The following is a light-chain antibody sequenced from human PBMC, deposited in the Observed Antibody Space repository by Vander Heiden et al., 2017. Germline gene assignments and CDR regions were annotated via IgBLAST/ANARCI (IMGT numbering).Light chain of an antibody. J-gene: IGKJ2*01. CDR2: KVS. V-gene: IGKV2-30*02. Sequence: AVMTQYPLTLPVSLGQPDSNSCRSRQSRVHRDGNTYLNWFHERQGQSPRRLIYKVSNRDSGVPDRLSGSESGTDFTLKISRVEADEVGVYYCMQGTHWPYTFGQGTNLEI. CDR3: MQGTHWPYT. CDR1: QSRVHRDGNTY.